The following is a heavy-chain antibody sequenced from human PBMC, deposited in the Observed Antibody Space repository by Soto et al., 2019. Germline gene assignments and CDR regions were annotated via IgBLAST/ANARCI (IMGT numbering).Heavy chain of an antibody. D-gene: IGHD6-13*01. J-gene: IGHJ4*02. Sequence: SETLSLTCSVSGDSIIRSFWGWIRRSPGKGLQYIGYISDSGVTNYDPSLKSRVTISVDTSKNQFSLKLSSVTAADTAVYYCARADSSSWYMAFDYWGQGTLVTVSS. CDR1: GDSIIRSF. CDR3: ARADSSSWYMAFDY. V-gene: IGHV4-59*01. CDR2: ISDSGVT.